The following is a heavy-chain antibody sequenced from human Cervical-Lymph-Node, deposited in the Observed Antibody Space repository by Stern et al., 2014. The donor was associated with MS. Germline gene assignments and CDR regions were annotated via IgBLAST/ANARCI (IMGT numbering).Heavy chain of an antibody. J-gene: IGHJ4*02. V-gene: IGHV1-46*01. CDR2: INPTSGNT. CDR3: ASQAFDY. CDR1: GYTFINYY. Sequence: VQLLESGAEVKKPGDSVKVSCKASGYTFINYYIYWVRQAPGQGLEWMGVINPTSGNTVYAQEFQGRITMTRDTSTSTVYMELRSLRSQDTAVFYCASQAFDYWGQGTLVTVSS.